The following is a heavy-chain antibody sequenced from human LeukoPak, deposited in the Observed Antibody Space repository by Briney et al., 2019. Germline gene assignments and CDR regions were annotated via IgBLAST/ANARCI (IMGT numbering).Heavy chain of an antibody. J-gene: IGHJ4*02. CDR1: GYTFTSYD. CDR2: MNPNSGYT. V-gene: IGHV1-8*01. CDR3: ARGGYSGYDYYFDY. D-gene: IGHD5-12*01. Sequence: GASVRVSCKASGYTFTSYDINWVRQATGQGLEWMGWMNPNSGYTGYAQKFQGRVTMTRNTSISTSYMELSSLRSEDTAVYYCARGGYSGYDYYFDYWGQGTLVTVSS.